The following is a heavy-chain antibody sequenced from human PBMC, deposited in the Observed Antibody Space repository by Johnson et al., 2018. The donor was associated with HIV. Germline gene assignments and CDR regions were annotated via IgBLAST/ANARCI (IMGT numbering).Heavy chain of an antibody. D-gene: IGHD3-10*01. J-gene: IGHJ3*02. V-gene: IGHV3-15*01. CDR3: TTDQGYYGDAFDI. Sequence: VQLVASGGGVVRPGRSLRLSCAASGFTFSNAWMSWVRQAPGKGLEWVGRIKSKTDGGTTDYAAPVKGRFTISRDDSKNTLYLQMNSLKTEDTAVYYCTTDQGYYGDAFDIWGQGTMVTVSS. CDR1: GFTFSNAW. CDR2: IKSKTDGGTT.